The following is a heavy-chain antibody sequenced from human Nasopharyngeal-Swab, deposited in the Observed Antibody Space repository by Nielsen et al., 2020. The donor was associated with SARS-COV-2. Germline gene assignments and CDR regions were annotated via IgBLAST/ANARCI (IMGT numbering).Heavy chain of an antibody. J-gene: IGHJ3*02. V-gene: IGHV3-11*04. Sequence: GESLKISCAASGFTFSDYYMSWIRQAPGKGLEWVSYISSSGSTIYYADSVKGRFTISRDNAKNSLYLQMNSLRAEDTAVYCCARGPLGGYCSSTSCYSGAFDIWGQGTMVTVSS. CDR2: ISSSGSTI. CDR3: ARGPLGGYCSSTSCYSGAFDI. D-gene: IGHD2-2*01. CDR1: GFTFSDYY.